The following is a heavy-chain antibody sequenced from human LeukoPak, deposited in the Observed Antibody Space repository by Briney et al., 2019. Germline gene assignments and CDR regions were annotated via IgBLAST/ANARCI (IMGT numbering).Heavy chain of an antibody. D-gene: IGHD1-26*01. CDR2: IYYSGST. J-gene: IGHJ4*02. CDR1: GGSISSSFFY. CDR3: ARAGGIRLFDY. Sequence: PSETLSLTCAVSGGSISSSFFYWGWIRQPPGKGLEWIGSIYYSGSTYYNPSLKSRVTISVDTSKNQFSLKLSSVTAADTAVYYCARAGGIRLFDYWGQGTLVTVSS. V-gene: IGHV4-39*07.